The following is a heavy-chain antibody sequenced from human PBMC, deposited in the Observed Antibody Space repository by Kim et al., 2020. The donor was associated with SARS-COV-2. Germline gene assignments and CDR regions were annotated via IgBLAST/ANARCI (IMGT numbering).Heavy chain of an antibody. CDR1: GGSISSGGYY. CDR2: IYYSGST. J-gene: IGHJ5*02. Sequence: SETLSLTCTVSGGSISSGGYYWSWIRQHPWKGLEWIGYIYYSGSTYYNPSLKSRVTISVDTSKNQFSLKLSSVTAADTAVYYCARGFFRVEGYCSGGSCYRTVWFDPWGQGTLVTVSS. CDR3: ARGFFRVEGYCSGGSCYRTVWFDP. V-gene: IGHV4-31*03. D-gene: IGHD2-15*01.